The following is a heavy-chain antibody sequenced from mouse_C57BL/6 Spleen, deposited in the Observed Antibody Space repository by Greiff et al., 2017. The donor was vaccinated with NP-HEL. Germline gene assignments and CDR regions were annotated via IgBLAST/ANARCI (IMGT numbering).Heavy chain of an antibody. V-gene: IGHV1-15*01. J-gene: IGHJ2*01. CDR1: GYTFTDYE. Sequence: VKLQESGAELVRPGASVTLSCKASGYTFTDYEMHWVKQTPVHGLEWIGAIDPETGGTAYNQKFKGKAILTADKSSSTAYMELRSLTSEDSAVYYCTTITTVGYWGQGTTLTVSS. CDR3: TTITTVGY. D-gene: IGHD1-1*01. CDR2: IDPETGGT.